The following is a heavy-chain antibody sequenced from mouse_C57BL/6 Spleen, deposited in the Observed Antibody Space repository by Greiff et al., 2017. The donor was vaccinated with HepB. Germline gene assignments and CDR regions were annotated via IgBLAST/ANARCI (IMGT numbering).Heavy chain of an antibody. CDR3: ARWDDYDYTY. D-gene: IGHD2-4*01. Sequence: VQLQQSGPELVKPGASVKISCKASGYAFSSSWMNWVKQRPGKGLEWIGRIYPGDGDTNYNGKFKGKATLTADKSSSTAYMQLSSLTSEDSAVYFCARWDDYDYTYWGQGTTLTVSS. CDR1: GYAFSSSW. V-gene: IGHV1-82*01. J-gene: IGHJ2*01. CDR2: IYPGDGDT.